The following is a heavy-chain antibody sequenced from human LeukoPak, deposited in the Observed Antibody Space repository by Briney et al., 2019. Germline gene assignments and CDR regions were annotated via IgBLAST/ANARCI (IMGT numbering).Heavy chain of an antibody. D-gene: IGHD6-13*01. V-gene: IGHV4-39*07. CDR3: ARGPIAAAGDY. CDR1: GGSISSSSYY. J-gene: IGHJ4*02. CDR2: IYYSGST. Sequence: PSETLSLTCTVSGGSISSSSYYWGWIRQPPGKGLEWIGSIYYSGSTYYNPSLKSRVAISVDMSQNQFSLTMNSVTAADSAVYYCARGPIAAAGDYWGQGTLVTVSS.